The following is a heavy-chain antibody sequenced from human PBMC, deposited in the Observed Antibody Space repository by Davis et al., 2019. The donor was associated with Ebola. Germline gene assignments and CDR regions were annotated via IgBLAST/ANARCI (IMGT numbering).Heavy chain of an antibody. J-gene: IGHJ4*02. CDR3: AKDRAPYNSDLYKAFFDY. CDR2: TWNSGRI. CDR1: GITIDDYA. V-gene: IGHV3-9*01. Sequence: SLKISCTASGITIDDYAIHWVRQAPGKGLEWVSGTWNSGRIGYADTVGGRFIATRDNAKNTVYLQLNRLRAEDTALYYCAKDRAPYNSDLYKAFFDYWGQGSLVTVSS. D-gene: IGHD6-19*01.